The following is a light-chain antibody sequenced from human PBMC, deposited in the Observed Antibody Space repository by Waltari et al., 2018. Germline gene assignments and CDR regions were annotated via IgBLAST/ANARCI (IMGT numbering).Light chain of an antibody. CDR3: LQDYNYPFT. CDR2: AAS. V-gene: IGKV1-6*01. CDR1: PYITND. Sequence: IQMTQSPSSLSVSVRDRFIITCRASPYITNDLGWYQQKPGNAPKLLIYAASTSQRGVPSRFSGSGSGTDFTLTIHSLQPEDFAPYYCLQDYNYPFTFGPGTKVDIK. J-gene: IGKJ3*01.